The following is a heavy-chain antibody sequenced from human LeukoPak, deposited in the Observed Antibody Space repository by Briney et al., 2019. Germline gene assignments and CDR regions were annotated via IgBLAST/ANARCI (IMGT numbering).Heavy chain of an antibody. D-gene: IGHD6-13*01. V-gene: IGHV4-34*01. Sequence: PPETLSLTCAIYDGSFSGYYWSWIRQPPGKGLEWIGEINHSGSTNYNPSLKSRVTMSVDTSKSLFSLKLGSVTAADTAVYFCARFPSSGWSYGLDVWGQGTTVTVSS. CDR3: ARFPSSGWSYGLDV. J-gene: IGHJ6*02. CDR2: INHSGST. CDR1: DGSFSGYY.